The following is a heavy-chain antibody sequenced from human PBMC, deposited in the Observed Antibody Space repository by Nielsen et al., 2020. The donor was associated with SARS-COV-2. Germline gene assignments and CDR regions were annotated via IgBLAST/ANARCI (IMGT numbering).Heavy chain of an antibody. CDR3: AGGADFWSGTQKYYMDV. D-gene: IGHD3-3*01. CDR1: GFTFISTY. Sequence: GGSLRLSCSASGFTFISTYMDWVRQAPGQGLVWVSRINPSGSGTAYADSVKGRFAVSRDNAENTVVLQLHSLRVEDTAVYYCAGGADFWSGTQKYYMDVWGKGTTVTVSS. J-gene: IGHJ6*03. V-gene: IGHV3-74*01. CDR2: INPSGSGT.